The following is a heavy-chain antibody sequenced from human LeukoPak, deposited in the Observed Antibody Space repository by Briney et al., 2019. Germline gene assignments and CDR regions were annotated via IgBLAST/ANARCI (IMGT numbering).Heavy chain of an antibody. CDR2: IYYSSST. CDR3: ASRSSGYYSGLFDY. V-gene: IGHV4-39*01. D-gene: IGHD3-22*01. J-gene: IGHJ4*02. CDR1: GGSISSSDYY. Sequence: SETLSLTCTVSGGSISSSDYYWRWLRQPPGRGLEWIGNIYYSSSTYYSPSLTSRVTITVDTSKNEFSLKLSELTDADTAVYYCASRSSGYYSGLFDYWGQGTLVTVCS.